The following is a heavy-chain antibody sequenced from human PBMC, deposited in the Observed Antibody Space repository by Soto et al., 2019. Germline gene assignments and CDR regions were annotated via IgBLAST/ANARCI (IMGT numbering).Heavy chain of an antibody. CDR3: VRASTLDY. J-gene: IGHJ4*02. CDR2: IYYSGNA. V-gene: IGHV4-39*01. CDR1: GATINRGSYY. Sequence: QLQLQESGPGLVKPPETLSLTCSVSGATINRGSYYWGWVRQPPGKGLEWIGSIYYSGNAYYSPSLKHRVTISVYTSKNQFSLKVYSVTSGKTAVYYCVRASTLDYWGQGIQVTVSS.